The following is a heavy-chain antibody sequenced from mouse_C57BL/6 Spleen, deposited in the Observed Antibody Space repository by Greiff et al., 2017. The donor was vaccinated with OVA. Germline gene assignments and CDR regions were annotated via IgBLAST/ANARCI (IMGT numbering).Heavy chain of an antibody. V-gene: IGHV2-2*01. Sequence: VKLQESGPGLVQPSQSLSITCTVSGFSLTSYGVHWVRQSPGKGLEWLGVIWSGGSTDYNAAFISRLRISKDNSKGQVFFKMNSLQADDTAIYYCAAPSTAQAPMAMDYWGQGTSVTVSS. CDR2: IWSGGST. J-gene: IGHJ4*01. CDR3: AAPSTAQAPMAMDY. D-gene: IGHD3-2*02. CDR1: GFSLTSYG.